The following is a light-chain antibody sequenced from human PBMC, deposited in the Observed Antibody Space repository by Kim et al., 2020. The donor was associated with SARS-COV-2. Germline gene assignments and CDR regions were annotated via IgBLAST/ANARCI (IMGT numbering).Light chain of an antibody. CDR2: GAS. CDR3: QHYGTSLWT. J-gene: IGKJ1*01. Sequence: APGKRATLSCRASQSVSSNYLLWYQQKPGQAPRLLIFGASSRATDIPDRFSGSGSGTDFTLTISKLEPEDFAVYHCQHYGTSLWTFGPGTKVDIK. V-gene: IGKV3-20*01. CDR1: QSVSSNY.